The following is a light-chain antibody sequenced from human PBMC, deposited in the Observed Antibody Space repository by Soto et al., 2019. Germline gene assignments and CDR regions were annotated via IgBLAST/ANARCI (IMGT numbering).Light chain of an antibody. CDR2: DVG. V-gene: IGLV2-14*03. Sequence: QSALTQPASVSGSPGQSITISCTGTNSDIGAFDYVSWYQQHSGQVPKLIIRDVGDRPSGVSDRFSGSKSGNTASLTISGLQTEDEADYYCSSFTTSNTYVFGTGTKLTVL. CDR1: NSDIGAFDY. CDR3: SSFTTSNTYV. J-gene: IGLJ1*01.